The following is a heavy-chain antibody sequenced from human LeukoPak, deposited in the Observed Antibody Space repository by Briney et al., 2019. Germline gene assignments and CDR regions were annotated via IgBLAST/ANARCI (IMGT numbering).Heavy chain of an antibody. CDR1: GFTFSDYA. CDR3: AKTSSWYLFDY. Sequence: GGSLRLSCAASGFTFSDYAMTWVRQGPGKGLEWVSAISGSGGSTYYADSVKGRFTISRDNSKNTLYLQMNSLRAEDTAVYYCAKTSSWYLFDYWGQGTLVTVSS. D-gene: IGHD6-13*01. CDR2: ISGSGGST. J-gene: IGHJ4*02. V-gene: IGHV3-23*01.